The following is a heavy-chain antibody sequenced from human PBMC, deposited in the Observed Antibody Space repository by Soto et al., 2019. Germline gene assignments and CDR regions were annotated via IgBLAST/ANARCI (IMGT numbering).Heavy chain of an antibody. J-gene: IGHJ4*02. D-gene: IGHD3-3*01. Sequence: GGSLRLSCAASGFTFSSYAMSWVRQAPGKGLEWVSAISGSGGSTYYADSVKGRFTISRDNSKDTLYLQMNSLRAEDTAVYYCAKDRPFGVVITDLDYWGQGTLVTVSS. CDR1: GFTFSSYA. V-gene: IGHV3-23*01. CDR2: ISGSGGST. CDR3: AKDRPFGVVITDLDY.